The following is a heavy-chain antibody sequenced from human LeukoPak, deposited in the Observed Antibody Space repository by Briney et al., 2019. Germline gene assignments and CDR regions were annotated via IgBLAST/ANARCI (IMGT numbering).Heavy chain of an antibody. CDR2: ISGSGGST. CDR3: AKDRRVVGD. Sequence: PGGSLRISCAASGINFSSYPMSWVRQAPGQGLECVSAISGSGGSTYYADSVKGRFTISRDNSKNTLYLQMNSLRAEDTAVYYCAKDRRVVGDWGQGTLVTVSS. V-gene: IGHV3-23*01. J-gene: IGHJ4*02. CDR1: GINFSSYP. D-gene: IGHD2-15*01.